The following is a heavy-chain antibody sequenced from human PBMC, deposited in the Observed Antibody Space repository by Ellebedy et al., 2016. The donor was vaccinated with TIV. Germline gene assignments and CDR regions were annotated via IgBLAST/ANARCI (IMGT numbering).Heavy chain of an antibody. D-gene: IGHD3-9*01. CDR1: GGIFSSYA. J-gene: IGHJ3*02. V-gene: IGHV1-69*13. CDR2: IIPIFGTA. CDR3: ARDWWRILPGSTGVAFDI. Sequence: ASVKVSCKASGGIFSSYAISWVRQAPGQGLEWMGGIIPIFGTANYAQKFQGRVTITADESTSTAYMELSSLRSEDTAVYYCARDWWRILPGSTGVAFDIWGQGTMVTVSS.